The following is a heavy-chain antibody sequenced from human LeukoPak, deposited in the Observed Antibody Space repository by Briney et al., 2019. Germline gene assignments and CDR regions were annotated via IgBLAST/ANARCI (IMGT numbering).Heavy chain of an antibody. CDR3: VRYVAVAGYYDYYGMDV. Sequence: SETLSLTCTVSGGSFSNHYWSWIRQPPGKGLEWIGYIYNSGSSNYNPSLKSRVTILVDTSKNQFSLKLSSATAADTAVYYCVRYVAVAGYYDYYGMDVWGQGTTVTVSS. CDR1: GGSFSNHY. J-gene: IGHJ6*02. CDR2: IYNSGSS. V-gene: IGHV4-59*11. D-gene: IGHD6-19*01.